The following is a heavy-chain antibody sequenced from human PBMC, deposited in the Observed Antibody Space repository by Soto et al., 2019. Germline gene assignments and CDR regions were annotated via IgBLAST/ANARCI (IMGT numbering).Heavy chain of an antibody. CDR2: INHSGST. CDR1: GGSFSGYY. Sequence: SETLSLTCAVYGGSFSGYYWSWIRQPPGKGLEWIGEINHSGSTNYNPSLKSRVTISVDTSKNQFSLKLSSVTAADTAVYYCARGRRQQLVLGYWGQGTLVTV. CDR3: ARGRRQQLVLGY. D-gene: IGHD6-13*01. V-gene: IGHV4-34*01. J-gene: IGHJ4*02.